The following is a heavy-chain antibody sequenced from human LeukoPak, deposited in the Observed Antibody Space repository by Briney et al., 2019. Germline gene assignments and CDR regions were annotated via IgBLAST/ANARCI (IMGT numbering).Heavy chain of an antibody. V-gene: IGHV3-33*01. J-gene: IGHJ4*02. CDR3: ARGAYDFWSGYAPYFDY. D-gene: IGHD3-3*01. Sequence: GGSLRLSCAASGFTFSSYGMHWVRRAPGKGLEWVAVIWYDGSNKYYADSVKGRFTISRDNSKNTLYLQMNSLRAEDTAVYYCARGAYDFWSGYAPYFDYWGQGTLVTVSS. CDR1: GFTFSSYG. CDR2: IWYDGSNK.